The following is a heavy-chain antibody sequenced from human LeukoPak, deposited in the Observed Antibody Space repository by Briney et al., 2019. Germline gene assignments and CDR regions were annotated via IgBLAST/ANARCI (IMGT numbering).Heavy chain of an antibody. CDR3: AKSGSYYGGPFDY. CDR2: VSGSGGST. D-gene: IGHD1-26*01. J-gene: IGHJ4*02. CDR1: GFTFSSYA. Sequence: PGGSLRLSCAASGFTFSSYAMSWVRQAPGKGLEWVSAVSGSGGSTYYADSVKGRFTISRDNSKNTLYLQMNSLRAEDTAVYYCAKSGSYYGGPFDYWGRGTLVTVSS. V-gene: IGHV3-23*01.